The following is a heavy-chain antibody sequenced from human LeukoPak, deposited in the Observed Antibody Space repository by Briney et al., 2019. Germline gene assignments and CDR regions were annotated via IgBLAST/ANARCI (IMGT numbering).Heavy chain of an antibody. Sequence: PSQTLSLTCTVSGGSISSGSYYWSWIRQPAGKGLEWIGEINHSGSTNYNPSLKSRVTISVDTSKNQFSLKLSSVTAADTAVYYCARHGQWLAPTRYYFDYWGQGTLVTVSS. V-gene: IGHV4-61*09. D-gene: IGHD6-19*01. J-gene: IGHJ4*02. CDR2: INHSGST. CDR3: ARHGQWLAPTRYYFDY. CDR1: GGSISSGSYY.